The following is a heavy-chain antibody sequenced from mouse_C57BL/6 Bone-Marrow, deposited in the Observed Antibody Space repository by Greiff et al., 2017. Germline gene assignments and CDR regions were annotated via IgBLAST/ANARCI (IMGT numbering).Heavy chain of an antibody. J-gene: IGHJ3*01. CDR1: GYTFTSYW. CDR2: INPSNGGT. D-gene: IGHD2-4*01. CDR3: ARLADYDSWFAY. Sequence: QVQLQQSGPELVKPGASVKLSCKASGYTFTSYWMHWVKQRPGQGLEWIGNINPSNGGTNYNEKFKSKATLTVDKSSSTAYMQLSSLTSEDSAVYYCARLADYDSWFAYWGQGTLVTVSA. V-gene: IGHV1-53*01.